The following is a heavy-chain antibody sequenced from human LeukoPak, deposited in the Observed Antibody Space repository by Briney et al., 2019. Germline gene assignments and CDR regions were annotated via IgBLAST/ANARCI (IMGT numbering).Heavy chain of an antibody. CDR1: GYTFTGYY. CDR2: INPNSGGT. D-gene: IGHD3-22*01. CDR3: ARGPPGYYDSSGYYRGDAFDI. J-gene: IGHJ3*02. V-gene: IGHV1-2*02. Sequence: GASVKVSCKASGYTFTGYYMHWVRQAPGQGLEWMGWINPNSGGTNYAQKFQGRVTMTRDTSISTAYMELSRLRSDDTAVYYCARGPPGYYDSSGYYRGDAFDIWGQGTMVTVSS.